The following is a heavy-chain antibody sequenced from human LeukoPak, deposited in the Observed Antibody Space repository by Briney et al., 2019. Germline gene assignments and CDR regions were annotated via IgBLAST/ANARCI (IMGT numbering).Heavy chain of an antibody. J-gene: IGHJ6*02. CDR2: INPSGGST. V-gene: IGHV1-46*01. D-gene: IGHD2-15*01. CDR1: GYTFTSYY. CDR3: ARSRIVVVVAATLGGYYGMDV. Sequence: ASVKVSFKASGYTFTSYYMHWVRQAPGQGLEWMGIINPSGGSTSYAQKFQGRVTMTRDTSTSTVYMELSSLRSEDTAVYYCARSRIVVVVAATLGGYYGMDVWGQGTTVTVSS.